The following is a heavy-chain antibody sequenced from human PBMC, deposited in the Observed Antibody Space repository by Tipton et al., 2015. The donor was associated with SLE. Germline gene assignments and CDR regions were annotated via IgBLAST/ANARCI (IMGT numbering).Heavy chain of an antibody. D-gene: IGHD6-13*01. V-gene: IGHV1-69*05. J-gene: IGHJ4*02. CDR3: ARGSGIAAAGDY. Sequence: QSGPEVKKPGSSVKVSCKASGGTFSSYAISWVRQAPGQGLEWMGGIIPIFGTANYAQKFQGRVTITTDESTSTAYMELSRLRSDDTAVYYCARGSGIAAAGDYWGQGTLVTVSS. CDR2: IIPIFGTA. CDR1: GGTFSSYA.